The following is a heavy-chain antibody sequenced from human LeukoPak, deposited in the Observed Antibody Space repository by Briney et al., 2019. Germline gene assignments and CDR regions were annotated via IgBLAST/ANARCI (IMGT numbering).Heavy chain of an antibody. V-gene: IGHV4-30-2*01. CDR2: IYHSGST. CDR1: GGSISSGGYP. Sequence: PSETLSLTCAVSGGSISSGGYPWGWIRQPPGKGLEWIGYIYHSGSTYYNPSLKSRVTISVDRSKNQFSLKLSSVTAADTAVYYCARGQMGDCSSTSCPTEFDYWGQGTLVTVSS. CDR3: ARGQMGDCSSTSCPTEFDY. D-gene: IGHD2-2*01. J-gene: IGHJ4*02.